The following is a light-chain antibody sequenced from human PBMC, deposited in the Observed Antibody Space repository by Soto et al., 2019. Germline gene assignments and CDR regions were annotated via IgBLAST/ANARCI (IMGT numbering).Light chain of an antibody. J-gene: IGKJ4*01. Sequence: EVVMTQSPATLSVSPGERATLSCRASQSVKVHLAWYQQTPGRSPRLLMHTASSRATGIPARFSGSGSGTEFTLTISSLQSEDFAFYYCQQYNGWPLTFGGGT. CDR2: TAS. CDR3: QQYNGWPLT. V-gene: IGKV3-15*01. CDR1: QSVKVH.